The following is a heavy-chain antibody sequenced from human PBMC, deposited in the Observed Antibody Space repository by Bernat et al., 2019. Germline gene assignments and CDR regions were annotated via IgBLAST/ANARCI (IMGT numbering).Heavy chain of an antibody. J-gene: IGHJ4*02. CDR1: GFTFSSHA. Sequence: QVQLVESGGGVVQPGRSLRLSCVASGFTFSSHAMHWFRQAPGKGLEWVALISYDGSTQYYADYGKGRFTISRDNSKNTLYLQMSGLRPEDTAVYYCDRNGGRRARATYFDYWGQGTLVTVSS. CDR3: DRNGGRRARATYFDY. CDR2: ISYDGSTQ. D-gene: IGHD2-15*01. V-gene: IGHV3-30-3*01.